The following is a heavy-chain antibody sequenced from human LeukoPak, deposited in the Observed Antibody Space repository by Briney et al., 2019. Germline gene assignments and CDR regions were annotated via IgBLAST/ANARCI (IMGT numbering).Heavy chain of an antibody. V-gene: IGHV4-59*08. Sequence: SETLSLTCTASGVSISSYYWSWVRQPPGKGLEWLGDIYYSGSTNYNPSLKSRGTILVDTSKNQFSLKLSSVTAADTAVYYCARHVMDYYGSGSYYSINYYYYGMDVWGQGTTVTVSS. CDR1: GVSISSYY. D-gene: IGHD3-10*01. CDR2: IYYSGST. J-gene: IGHJ6*02. CDR3: ARHVMDYYGSGSYYSINYYYYGMDV.